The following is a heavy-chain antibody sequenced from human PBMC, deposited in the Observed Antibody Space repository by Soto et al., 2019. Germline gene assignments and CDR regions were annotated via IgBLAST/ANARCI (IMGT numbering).Heavy chain of an antibody. Sequence: EVQLVESGGGLVQPGESLRLSCAASGFTFSRYWMHWVRQGPGKGLVWVARITNDGRSTGYADSVKGRFTISRDNANNTLYLQINSLRAEDTAVYYCARDGDGDYPVYYWGQGTLVTVSS. J-gene: IGHJ4*02. V-gene: IGHV3-74*01. CDR3: ARDGDGDYPVYY. CDR2: ITNDGRST. D-gene: IGHD4-17*01. CDR1: GFTFSRYW.